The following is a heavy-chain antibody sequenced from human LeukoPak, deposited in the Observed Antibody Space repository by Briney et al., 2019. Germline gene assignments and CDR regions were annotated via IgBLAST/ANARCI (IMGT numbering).Heavy chain of an antibody. CDR2: TYYRSKWYN. V-gene: IGHV6-1*01. D-gene: IGHD5-24*01. Sequence: SQTLSLTCAISGDSVPSNSAACNWIRQSPSRGLEWLGRTYYRSKWYNGYAVSVKGRITINPDTSKNQFSLQLNSVIPEDTAVYYCARTNGYIGYWGQGTLVTVSS. CDR1: GDSVPSNSAA. J-gene: IGHJ4*02. CDR3: ARTNGYIGY.